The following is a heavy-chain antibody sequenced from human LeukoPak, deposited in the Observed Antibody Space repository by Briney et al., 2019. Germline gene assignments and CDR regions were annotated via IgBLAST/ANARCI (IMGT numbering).Heavy chain of an antibody. CDR1: GGSISIYY. J-gene: IGHJ4*02. D-gene: IGHD5-24*01. CDR2: VYNSGST. Sequence: SGTLSLTCTVSGGSISIYYWSWIRQPPGKGLEWIGYVYNSGSTHYNPSLKSRVTISADTSKNQFSLRLSSVTAADTAVYYCVRDRELNYWGQGTLVTVSS. CDR3: VRDRELNY. V-gene: IGHV4-59*01.